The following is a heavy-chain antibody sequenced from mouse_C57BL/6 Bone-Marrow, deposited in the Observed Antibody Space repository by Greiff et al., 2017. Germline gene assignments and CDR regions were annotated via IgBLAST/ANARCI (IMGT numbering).Heavy chain of an antibody. Sequence: QVQLQQSGAELARPGASVKLSCKASGYTFTSYGISWVKQRTGQGLEWICAIYPRSGNTYYNEKFKGKATLTADKSSSTAYMELRSLTSEDSAVYFCARSGYDYDWVAYWGQGTLVTVSA. CDR2: IYPRSGNT. CDR3: ARSGYDYDWVAY. CDR1: GYTFTSYG. V-gene: IGHV1-81*01. D-gene: IGHD2-4*01. J-gene: IGHJ3*01.